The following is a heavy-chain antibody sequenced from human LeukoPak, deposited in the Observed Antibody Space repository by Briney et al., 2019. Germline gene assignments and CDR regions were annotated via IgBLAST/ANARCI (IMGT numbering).Heavy chain of an antibody. CDR1: GFTFSSYG. Sequence: GGSLRLSCAASGFTFSSYGMHWVRQAPGKGLEWVAVISYDGSNKYYADSVKGRFTISRGNSMNTLYLQMNSLRAEDTAVYYCAKPAEMATIQGSAFDIWGQGTMVTVSS. J-gene: IGHJ3*02. CDR2: ISYDGSNK. V-gene: IGHV3-30*18. CDR3: AKPAEMATIQGSAFDI. D-gene: IGHD5-24*01.